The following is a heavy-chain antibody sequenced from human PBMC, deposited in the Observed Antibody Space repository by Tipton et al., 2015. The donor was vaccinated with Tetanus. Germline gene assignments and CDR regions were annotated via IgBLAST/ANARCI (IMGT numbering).Heavy chain of an antibody. CDR1: GGSISNSEYY. CDR2: VFDSGTS. Sequence: TLSLTCSLSGGSISNSEYYWAWIRQPPGKGLEWIGSVFDSGTSYYNPSLKSRVAISVDTSKNQFSLKLSSVTATDTAIYYCARHVHGSGALLAGERYYYYGMDVWGQGTPVTVSS. V-gene: IGHV4-39*01. D-gene: IGHD3-3*01. CDR3: ARHVHGSGALLAGERYYYYGMDV. J-gene: IGHJ6*02.